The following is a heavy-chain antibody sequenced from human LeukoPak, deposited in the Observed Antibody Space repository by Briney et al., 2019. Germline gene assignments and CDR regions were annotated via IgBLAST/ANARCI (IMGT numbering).Heavy chain of an antibody. CDR2: ISGSGGGT. Sequence: GGSLRLSCAASGFTVSSNYMTWVRQAPGKGLEWVSAISGSGGGTDYADSVKGRFTISRDNAKNTLYLQMNSLRAEDTAVYYCAKANTMIVVVITSGFDYWGQGTLVTVSS. CDR1: GFTVSSNY. CDR3: AKANTMIVVVITSGFDY. J-gene: IGHJ4*02. D-gene: IGHD3-22*01. V-gene: IGHV3-23*01.